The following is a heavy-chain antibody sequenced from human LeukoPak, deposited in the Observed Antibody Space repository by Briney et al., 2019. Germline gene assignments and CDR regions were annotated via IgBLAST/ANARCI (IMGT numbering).Heavy chain of an antibody. CDR2: IYYSGRT. V-gene: IGHV4-39*01. CDR1: GDSISRSDSY. J-gene: IGHJ1*01. CDR3: ARRRYYDGSGYLE. D-gene: IGHD3-22*01. Sequence: SETLSLTCSVSGDSISRSDSYWDWIRQPPGKGLEWIGTIYYSGRTYYSPSLNSRVTMSVDTSSNQFSLNLRSETAADTAVYYCARRRYYDGSGYLEWGQGTLLSVSS.